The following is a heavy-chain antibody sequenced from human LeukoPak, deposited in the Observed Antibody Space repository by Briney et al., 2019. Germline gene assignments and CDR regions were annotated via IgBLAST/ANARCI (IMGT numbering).Heavy chain of an antibody. V-gene: IGHV1-2*02. D-gene: IGHD5-18*01. CDR1: GYTFTDYF. CDR3: ARDPGYSSPRGDY. J-gene: IGHJ4*02. CDR2: INPNSGGT. Sequence: ASVKVSCKASGYTFTDYFMHWVRQAPGQGLEWMGWINPNSGGTHYAQKFQGRVTMARDTSISTAYMELSRLRSDDTAVYYCARDPGYSSPRGDYWGQGTLVTVSS.